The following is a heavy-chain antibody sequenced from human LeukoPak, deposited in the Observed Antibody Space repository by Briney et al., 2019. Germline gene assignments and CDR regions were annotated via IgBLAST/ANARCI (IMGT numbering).Heavy chain of an antibody. J-gene: IGHJ4*02. CDR1: GYTFTNYG. CDR3: ARDSQNIAARPESLSGYDY. Sequence: ASVKVSCKASGYTFTNYGISWVRQAPGQGLEWMGWINPNSGGTNYAQKFQGRVTMTRDTSISTAYMELSRLRSDDTAVYYCARDSQNIAARPESLSGYDYWGQGTLVTVSS. D-gene: IGHD6-6*01. V-gene: IGHV1-2*02. CDR2: INPNSGGT.